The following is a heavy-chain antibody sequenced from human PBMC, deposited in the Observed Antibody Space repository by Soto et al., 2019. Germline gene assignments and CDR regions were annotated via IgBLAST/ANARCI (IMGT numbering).Heavy chain of an antibody. V-gene: IGHV3-30*03. CDR3: ARWVGGSMYDNSGKYDS. CDR2: ISYDGSRT. D-gene: IGHD3-22*01. J-gene: IGHJ5*01. Sequence: QVQLVESGGGVVQPGRSLRLTCAASGFIFSGSGMHWVRQAPGKGLEWVALISYDGSRTYYADSVRDRFTISRDNGQNTLYLQMNSLRAEDTAVYFCARWVGGSMYDNSGKYDSWGQGTLGIVSS. CDR1: GFIFSGSG.